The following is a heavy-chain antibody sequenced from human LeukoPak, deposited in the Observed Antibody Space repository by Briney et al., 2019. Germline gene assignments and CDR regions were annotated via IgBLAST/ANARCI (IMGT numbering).Heavy chain of an antibody. CDR3: ARGVTTRYYYYYMDV. Sequence: SETLSLTCAVYGGSFSGYYWSWIRQSPGKGLEWTAEINHSGSTIYNPSLKSRVTISLDTSKNQFSLKLSSVTAADTAVYYCARGVTTRYYYYYMDVWGKGTTVTVSS. CDR2: INHSGST. J-gene: IGHJ6*03. V-gene: IGHV4-34*01. CDR1: GGSFSGYY. D-gene: IGHD3-22*01.